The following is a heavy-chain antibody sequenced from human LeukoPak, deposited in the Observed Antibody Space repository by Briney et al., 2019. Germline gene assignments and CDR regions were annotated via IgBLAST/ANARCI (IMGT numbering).Heavy chain of an antibody. J-gene: IGHJ4*02. CDR2: IWYDGSNK. CDR3: AKDWAGSSWHGDDY. V-gene: IGHV3-33*06. Sequence: GGSLRLSCAASGFTFSSYGMHWVRQAPGKGLEWVAVIWYDGSNKYYADSVKGRFTISRDNSKNTLYLQMNSLRAEDTAVYYCAKDWAGSSWHGDDYWGQGTLVTVSS. D-gene: IGHD6-13*01. CDR1: GFTFSSYG.